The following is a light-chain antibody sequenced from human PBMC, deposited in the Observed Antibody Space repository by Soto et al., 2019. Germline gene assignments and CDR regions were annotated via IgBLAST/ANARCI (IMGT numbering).Light chain of an antibody. CDR2: GTS. CDR1: KSLSSNHLGWY. V-gene: IGKV3-20*01. J-gene: IGKJ5*01. CDR3: QQYGRSHPIT. Sequence: EIVLTQSPGTLSLSPGERATLSCRASKSLSSNHLGWYLAWDQQNPGQTPRLLIYGTSIRATGIPDRFSGSVSGTDFTLTISRLEPEDFAEYYCQQYGRSHPITFGQGTRLEIK.